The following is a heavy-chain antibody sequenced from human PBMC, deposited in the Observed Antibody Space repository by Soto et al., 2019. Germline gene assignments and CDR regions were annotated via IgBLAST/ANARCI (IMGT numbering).Heavy chain of an antibody. V-gene: IGHV4-61*01. CDR1: GGSVSSGNYY. J-gene: IGHJ4*02. CDR3: ARPMGQWLV. D-gene: IGHD6-19*01. CDR2: IYYTGSS. Sequence: SETLSLTCTVSGGSVSSGNYYWSWIRQPPGKGLEWIGFIYYTGSSSYNPSLKSRVTISADKSISTAYLQWSSLKASDTAMYYCARPMGQWLVWRQGTLVTVS.